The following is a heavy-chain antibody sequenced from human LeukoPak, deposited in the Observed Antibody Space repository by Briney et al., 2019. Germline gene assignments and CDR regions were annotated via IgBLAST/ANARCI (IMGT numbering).Heavy chain of an antibody. CDR1: GFTFDDYA. CDR2: ISGDGGST. CDR3: AKERDGYDVFDY. J-gene: IGHJ4*02. V-gene: IGHV3-43*02. D-gene: IGHD5-24*01. Sequence: PGGSLRLSCAASGFTFDDYAMHWVRQAPGKGLEWVSLISGDGGSTYYADSVKGRSTISRDNSKNSLYLQMNSLRTEDTALYYCAKERDGYDVFDYWGQGTLVTVSS.